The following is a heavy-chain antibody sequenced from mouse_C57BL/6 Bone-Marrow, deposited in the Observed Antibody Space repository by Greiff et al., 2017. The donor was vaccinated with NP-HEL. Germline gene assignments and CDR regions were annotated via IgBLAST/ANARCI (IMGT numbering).Heavy chain of an antibody. V-gene: IGHV1-47*01. J-gene: IGHJ4*01. D-gene: IGHD1-1*01. CDR2: FHPYNDDT. Sequence: QVQLQQSGAELVKPGASVKMSCKASGYTFTTYPIEWMKQSHGTCLAWIGNFHPYNDDTKYNEKFKGKATLTVEKSSSTVYLDLSRLTSDDSAVYYCARRSNFDYAMDYWGQGTSVTVSS. CDR3: ARRSNFDYAMDY. CDR1: GYTFTTYP.